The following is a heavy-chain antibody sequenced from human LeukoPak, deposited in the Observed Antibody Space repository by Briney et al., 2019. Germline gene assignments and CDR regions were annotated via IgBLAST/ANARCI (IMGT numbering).Heavy chain of an antibody. CDR3: ASARHGDYVWDY. J-gene: IGHJ4*02. CDR2: IYSGDSHT. CDR1: GYSFTYW. D-gene: IGHD4-17*01. V-gene: IGHV5-51*01. Sequence: GESLKISCKGSGYSFTYWIGWVRQMPGKGLEWMGIIYSGDSHTKYSPSFQGRVTISADNSISTAYLQWSSLEASDTAMHYCASARHGDYVWDYWGQGTLVTVSS.